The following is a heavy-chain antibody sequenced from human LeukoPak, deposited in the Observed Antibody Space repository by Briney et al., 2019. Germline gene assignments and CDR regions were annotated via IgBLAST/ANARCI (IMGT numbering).Heavy chain of an antibody. CDR3: AREYCSSTSCPYYYYYGMDV. CDR1: GYTFTSYD. D-gene: IGHD2-2*01. V-gene: IGHV1-8*01. J-gene: IGHJ6*02. Sequence: ASVKVSCKASGYTFTSYDINWVRQATGPALDCMGWMNTNSGNTGYAQKFQGRVTMTRNTSISTAYMELSSLRSEDTAVYYCAREYCSSTSCPYYYYYGMDVWGQGTTVTVSS. CDR2: MNTNSGNT.